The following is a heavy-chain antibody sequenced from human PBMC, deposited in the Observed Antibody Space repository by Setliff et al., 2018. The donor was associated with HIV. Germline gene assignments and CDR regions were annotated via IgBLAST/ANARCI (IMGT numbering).Heavy chain of an antibody. J-gene: IGHJ4*02. D-gene: IGHD3-16*02. Sequence: SETLSLTCSVSGGFISSSSYYWGWIRQPPGKGLEWIGSIYYSGSTSYNPSLKSRVTISVDTSKNQFSLKLNSVTAADTAVYYCARVRYDYVWGSYRSGYFFDYWGQGTQVTVSS. CDR1: GGFISSSSYY. CDR2: IYYSGST. CDR3: ARVRYDYVWGSYRSGYFFDY. V-gene: IGHV4-39*07.